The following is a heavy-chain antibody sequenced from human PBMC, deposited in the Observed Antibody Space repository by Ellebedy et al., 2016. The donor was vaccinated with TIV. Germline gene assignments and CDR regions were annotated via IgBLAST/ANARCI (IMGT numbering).Heavy chain of an antibody. Sequence: MPSETLSLTCTVSGGSISSFYWSWIRQPPGKALEWIGYMYYSGSTNYNPSLKSRVTISVDTSKNQFSLKLSSVTAADTAVYYCARGIYGSGSIDYWGQGTLVTVSS. CDR2: MYYSGST. CDR3: ARGIYGSGSIDY. V-gene: IGHV4-59*12. J-gene: IGHJ4*02. D-gene: IGHD3-10*01. CDR1: GGSISSFY.